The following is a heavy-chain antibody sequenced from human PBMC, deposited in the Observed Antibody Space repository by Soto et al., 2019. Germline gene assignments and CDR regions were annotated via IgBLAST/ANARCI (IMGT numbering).Heavy chain of an antibody. J-gene: IGHJ6*02. D-gene: IGHD6-19*01. CDR1: GGSISSGDYY. Sequence: QVQLQESGPGLVKPSQTLSLTCTVSGGSISSGDYYWSWIRQPPGKGLEWIGYIYYSGSTYYNPSLKSRVTISVDTSKNQFSLKLSSVTAADTAVYYCARGSDYSSGWSTNYYYYGMDVWGQGTTVTVSS. CDR2: IYYSGST. V-gene: IGHV4-30-4*01. CDR3: ARGSDYSSGWSTNYYYYGMDV.